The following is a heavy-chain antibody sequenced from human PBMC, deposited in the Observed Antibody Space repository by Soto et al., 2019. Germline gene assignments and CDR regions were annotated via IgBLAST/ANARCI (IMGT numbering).Heavy chain of an antibody. V-gene: IGHV2-5*02. D-gene: IGHD2-15*01. J-gene: IGHJ4*02. CDR1: GFSLSTSGVG. CDR3: AHRKRCSGGSCYSVYFDY. Sequence: QITLKESGPTLVKPTQTLTLTCTFSGFSLSTSGVGVGGIRQPPGKALEWLALIYWDDDKRYSPSLKSRLTITKDTSKNQVVLTMTNMDPVDTATYYYAHRKRCSGGSCYSVYFDYWGQGTLVTVSS. CDR2: IYWDDDK.